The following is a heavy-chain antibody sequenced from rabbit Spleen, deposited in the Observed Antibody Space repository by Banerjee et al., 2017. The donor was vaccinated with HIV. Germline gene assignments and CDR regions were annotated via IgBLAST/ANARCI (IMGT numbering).Heavy chain of an antibody. CDR2: IDPVFGSA. CDR3: ARGIAYGYAGDAYPPYAMDL. J-gene: IGHJ6*01. V-gene: IGHV1S7*01. Sequence: QLKESGGGLVQPGGSLKLSCKASGFDFSSYYMSWVRQAPGKGLEWIGYIDPVFGSAYYASWVNGQFSISRENTQNTVSLQLNSLTAADTATYFCARGIAYGYAGDAYPPYAMDLWGPGTLVTVS. CDR1: GFDFSSYY. D-gene: IGHD6-1*01.